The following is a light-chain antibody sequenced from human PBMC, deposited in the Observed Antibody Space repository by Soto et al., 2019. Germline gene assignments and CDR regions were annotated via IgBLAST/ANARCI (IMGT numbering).Light chain of an antibody. CDR3: QQYNDWPLT. V-gene: IGKV3D-15*01. CDR2: GAS. J-gene: IGKJ4*01. CDR1: QSVDSN. Sequence: EVMMKMSAATVSVSKRDGATLSCMASQSVDSNLAWYQQKPGQTPRLLMYGASTRPTGIPARFSGSGSGTEFTLTIISLQSEDSAVYYCQQYNDWPLTVGGGTKVDIK.